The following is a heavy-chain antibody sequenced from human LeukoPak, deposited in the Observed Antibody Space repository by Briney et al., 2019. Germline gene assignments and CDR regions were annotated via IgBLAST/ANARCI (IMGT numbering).Heavy chain of an antibody. CDR2: INPNIGDT. D-gene: IGHD1-7*01. V-gene: IGHV1-2*02. CDR3: ARDRPSITGTTLDYFDY. J-gene: IGHJ4*02. Sequence: ASVKVSCKASGYTFTSYGISWVRQAPGQGLEWMGWINPNIGDTNYAQKFQGRVTMTRDTSISTAYMELSRLRSDDTAVYYCARDRPSITGTTLDYFDYWGQGTLLTASS. CDR1: GYTFTSYG.